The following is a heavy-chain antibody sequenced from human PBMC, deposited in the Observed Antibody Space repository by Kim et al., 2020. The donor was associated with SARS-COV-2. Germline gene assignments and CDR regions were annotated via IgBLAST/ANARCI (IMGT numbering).Heavy chain of an antibody. J-gene: IGHJ4*02. D-gene: IGHD1-1*01. V-gene: IGHV5-51*01. CDR1: GYTFTNYW. CDR2: IYPGDSDT. Sequence: GESLKISCKASGYTFTNYWIGWVRQKHGRGLEWMGAIYPGDSDTTYSPPFQGQVTMSVDKSINTVYLEWSSLRDSDTAMYYCARVVSDQNWWGQGTLVTVSS. CDR3: ARVVSDQNW.